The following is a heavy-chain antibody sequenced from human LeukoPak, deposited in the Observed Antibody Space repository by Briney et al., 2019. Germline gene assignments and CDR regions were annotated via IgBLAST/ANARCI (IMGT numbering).Heavy chain of an antibody. J-gene: IGHJ6*04. Sequence: GGSLRLSCAASGFTFDDYAMHWVRQAPGKGLEWVSLISGDGGSTYYADSVKGRFTISRDNSKNSLYLQMNSLRTEDTALYYCAKDAGAGVYYYYYGMDVWGTGTTVTVSS. D-gene: IGHD4-17*01. CDR3: AKDAGAGVYYYYYGMDV. V-gene: IGHV3-43*02. CDR2: ISGDGGST. CDR1: GFTFDDYA.